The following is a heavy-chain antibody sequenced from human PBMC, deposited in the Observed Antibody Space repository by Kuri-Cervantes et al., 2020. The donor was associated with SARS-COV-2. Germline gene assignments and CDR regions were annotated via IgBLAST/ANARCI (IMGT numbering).Heavy chain of an antibody. D-gene: IGHD1-26*01. J-gene: IGHJ4*02. Sequence: GSLRLSCAASGFTFSSYGMHWVRQAPGKGLEWVAFIRYDGSNKYYADSVKGRFTISRDNSKNTLYLQMNSLRAEDTAVYYCAKDLSGSFAFDYWGQGTLVTVSS. CDR2: IRYDGSNK. V-gene: IGHV3-30*02. CDR1: GFTFSSYG. CDR3: AKDLSGSFAFDY.